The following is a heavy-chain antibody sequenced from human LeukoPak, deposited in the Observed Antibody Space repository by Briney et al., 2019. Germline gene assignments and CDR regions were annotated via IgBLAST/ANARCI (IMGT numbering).Heavy chain of an antibody. CDR1: GGSFSGYY. CDR2: INHSGNT. J-gene: IGHJ4*02. Sequence: SETLSLTCAVYGGSFSGYYWSWIRQPPGKGLEWIGEINHSGNTNFNPSLKGRVTISVDTSKKQFTLKLSSVTAADTAVYYCARGYSGSTDYFDYWGQGTLVTVSS. CDR3: ARGYSGSTDYFDY. D-gene: IGHD1-26*01. V-gene: IGHV4-34*01.